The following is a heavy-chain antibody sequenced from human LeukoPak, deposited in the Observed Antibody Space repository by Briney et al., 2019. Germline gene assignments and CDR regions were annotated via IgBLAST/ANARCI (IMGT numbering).Heavy chain of an antibody. CDR1: GFTFSSYS. CDR3: ARELPYCGGDCLGY. D-gene: IGHD2-21*02. J-gene: IGHJ4*02. CDR2: ISSSSSTI. V-gene: IGHV3-48*02. Sequence: PGGSLRLSCAASGFTFSSYSMNWVRQAPGKGLEWVSYISSSSSTIYYADSVKGRFTISRDNAKNSLYLQMNSLRDEDTAVYYCARELPYCGGDCLGYWGQGTLVTVSS.